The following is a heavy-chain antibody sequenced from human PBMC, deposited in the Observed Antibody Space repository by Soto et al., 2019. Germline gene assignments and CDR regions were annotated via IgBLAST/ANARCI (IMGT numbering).Heavy chain of an antibody. CDR2: IFYSGST. J-gene: IGHJ6*02. CDR1: GGSISSSSYY. CDR3: ARDLWGYCGTDCYPLDV. Sequence: SETLSLTCTVSGGSISSSSYYWGWIRQPPGKGLEWIGSIFYSGSTYYNPSLKSRVTISVGTSKNQFSLKLSSVTAADTAVYYCARDLWGYCGTDCYPLDVWGQGTTVTVSS. D-gene: IGHD2-21*02. V-gene: IGHV4-39*02.